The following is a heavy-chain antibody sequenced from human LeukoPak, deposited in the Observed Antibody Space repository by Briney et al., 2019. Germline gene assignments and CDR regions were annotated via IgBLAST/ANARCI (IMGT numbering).Heavy chain of an antibody. CDR3: VRFGVNYDMDV. Sequence: SETLSLTCSVSGGSISGYYWTWVRQPPGKGLEWIGQIHYSGRADYNPSLKSRITMSVDTSRNRISLKLSSVTAADTAIYYCVRFGVNYDMDVWGQGTTVTVFS. V-gene: IGHV4-59*01. CDR1: GGSISGYY. CDR2: IHYSGRA. D-gene: IGHD3-16*01. J-gene: IGHJ6*02.